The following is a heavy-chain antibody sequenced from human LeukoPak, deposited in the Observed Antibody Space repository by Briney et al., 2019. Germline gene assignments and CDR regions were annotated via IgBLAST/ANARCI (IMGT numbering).Heavy chain of an antibody. CDR3: AGTDYDILTGYPGDNFDY. Sequence: SETLSLTCTVSGGSISSYYLSWIRQPPGKGLEWIGYIYYSGSTNYNPSLKSRVTISVDTSKNQFSLKLSSVTAADTAVYYCAGTDYDILTGYPGDNFDYWGQGTLVTVSS. J-gene: IGHJ4*02. D-gene: IGHD3-9*01. CDR1: GGSISSYY. CDR2: IYYSGST. V-gene: IGHV4-59*01.